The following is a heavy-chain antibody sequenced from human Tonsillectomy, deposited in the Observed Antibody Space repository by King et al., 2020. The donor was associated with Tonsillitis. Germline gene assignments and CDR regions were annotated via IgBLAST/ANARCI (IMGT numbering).Heavy chain of an antibody. D-gene: IGHD6-13*01. CDR3: AKDRAAGLIGS. CDR1: GFIFSTYG. Sequence: VQLVESGGGVVQPGGSLRLSCVASGFIFSTYGMHWVRQAPGKGLQWVTFIHYDGSNEYYADSVKGRFTISRDNSKNTVYLQMNSLRAEDTAVYYCAKDRAAGLIGSWGQGTLVTVSS. J-gene: IGHJ4*02. V-gene: IGHV3-30*02. CDR2: IHYDGSNE.